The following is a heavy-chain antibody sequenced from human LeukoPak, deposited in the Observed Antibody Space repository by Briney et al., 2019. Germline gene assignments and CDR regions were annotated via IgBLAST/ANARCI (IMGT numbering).Heavy chain of an antibody. CDR3: ALQNSYYDFWSGYYGGLGY. D-gene: IGHD3-3*01. V-gene: IGHV1-69*04. Sequence: GASVKVSCKASGGTFSSYAISWVRQAPGQGLEWMGRIIPILGIANYAQKFQGRVTITADKSTSTAYMELSSLRSEDTAVYYCALQNSYYDFWSGYYGGLGYWGQGTLVTVSS. CDR1: GGTFSSYA. J-gene: IGHJ4*02. CDR2: IIPILGIA.